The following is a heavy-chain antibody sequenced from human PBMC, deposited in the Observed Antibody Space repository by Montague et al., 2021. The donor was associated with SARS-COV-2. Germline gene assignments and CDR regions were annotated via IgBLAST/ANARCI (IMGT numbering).Heavy chain of an antibody. J-gene: IGHJ4*02. Sequence: CAISGDSDGGEEARCRWEGQTPEIQLRQLVIRYYRSERNNDYAESVKSRITIDPDTSKHQFSLHLNSVTPEDTAVYYCARIPVGSKYYFDFWGQGTLVTVSS. CDR1: GDSDGGEEAR. D-gene: IGHD2-2*01. CDR3: ARIPVGSKYYFDF. V-gene: IGHV6-1*01. CDR2: RYYRSERNN.